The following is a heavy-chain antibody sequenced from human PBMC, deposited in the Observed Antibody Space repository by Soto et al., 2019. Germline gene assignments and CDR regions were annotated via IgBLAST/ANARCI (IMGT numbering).Heavy chain of an antibody. CDR1: GFTFSSYA. V-gene: IGHV3-30-3*01. CDR2: ISYDGSNK. Sequence: PGGSLRLSCAASGFTFSSYAMHWVRQAPGKGLEWVAVISYDGSNKYYADSVKGRFTISRDNSKNTLYLQMNSLRAEDTAVYYCARVAVAGNYGMDVWGQGTTVTVSS. CDR3: ARVAVAGNYGMDV. D-gene: IGHD6-19*01. J-gene: IGHJ6*02.